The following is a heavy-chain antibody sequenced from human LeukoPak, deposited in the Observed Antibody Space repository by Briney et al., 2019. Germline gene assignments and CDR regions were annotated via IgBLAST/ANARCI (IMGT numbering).Heavy chain of an antibody. V-gene: IGHV1-2*02. CDR1: GYTFTGYY. D-gene: IGHD5-12*01. Sequence: ASVKVSCKASGYTFTGYYMHWVRQAPGQGLEWMGWINPNSGGTNYAQEFQGRVTMTRDTSISTAYMELSRLRSDDTAVYYCARESVDIVATSFDYWGQGTLVTVSS. CDR2: INPNSGGT. CDR3: ARESVDIVATSFDY. J-gene: IGHJ4*02.